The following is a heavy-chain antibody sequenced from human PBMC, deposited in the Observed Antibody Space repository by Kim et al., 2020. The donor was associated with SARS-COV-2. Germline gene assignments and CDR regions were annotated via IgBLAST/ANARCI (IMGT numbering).Heavy chain of an antibody. J-gene: IGHJ4*02. CDR2: IYYSGST. D-gene: IGHD3-10*01. Sequence: SETLSLTCTVSGGSVSSGSYYWSWIRQPPGKGLEWFGYIYYSGSTNYNPSLKSRVTISVDTSKNQFSLKLSSVTAADTAVYYCARGGLYYYGSGSYSYFDYWGQGTLVTVSS. V-gene: IGHV4-61*01. CDR3: ARGGLYYYGSGSYSYFDY. CDR1: GGSVSSGSYY.